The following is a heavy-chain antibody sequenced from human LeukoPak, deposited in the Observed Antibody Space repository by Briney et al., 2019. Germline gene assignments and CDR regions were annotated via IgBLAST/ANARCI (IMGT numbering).Heavy chain of an antibody. CDR2: ISSSGST. J-gene: IGHJ5*02. D-gene: IGHD6-13*01. CDR1: GGSINAYW. V-gene: IGHV4-59*08. Sequence: SETLSLTCTLSGGSINAYWWSWIRQPPGKGLEWIGYISSSGSTNYNPSLKSRVTISLATPKTHLSLNLNSVTAADTAVYYCAGLHFAASEEFDPWGQGILVTVSS. CDR3: AGLHFAASEEFDP.